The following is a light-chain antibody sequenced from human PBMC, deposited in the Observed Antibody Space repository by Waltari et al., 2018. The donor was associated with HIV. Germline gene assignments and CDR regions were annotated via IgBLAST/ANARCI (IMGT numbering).Light chain of an antibody. CDR3: QSYDSSLSGSWV. V-gene: IGLV1-40*01. J-gene: IGLJ3*02. CDR1: TSNIGAGYD. CDR2: GNT. Sequence: QSVLTQPPSVSGAPGQRVPIACTGSTSNIGAGYDVHWYHQIPVTAPKRLIFGNTNRPAGVPDRISGSKSGTSASLAISGLRAEDEAYYYCQSYDSSLSGSWVFGGGTKLTVL.